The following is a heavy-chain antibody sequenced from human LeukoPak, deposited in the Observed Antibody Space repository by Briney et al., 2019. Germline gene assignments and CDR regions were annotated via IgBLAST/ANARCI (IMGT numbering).Heavy chain of an antibody. Sequence: GGSLRLSCAASGFTFSTYSMNWVRQAPGKGLEWVSYISSSSSTIYYADSVKGRFTISRDNAKNSLYLQMNSLRAEDTAVYYCARDTSGGKDDYWGQGTLVTVSS. J-gene: IGHJ4*02. V-gene: IGHV3-48*04. CDR1: GFTFSTYS. CDR3: ARDTSGGKDDY. D-gene: IGHD3-16*01. CDR2: ISSSSSTI.